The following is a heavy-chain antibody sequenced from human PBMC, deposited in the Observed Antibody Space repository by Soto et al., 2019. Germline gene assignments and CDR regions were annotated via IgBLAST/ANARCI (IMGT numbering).Heavy chain of an antibody. V-gene: IGHV3-15*01. J-gene: IGHJ4*02. D-gene: IGHD6-19*01. CDR3: TTSTGSGWYAFDY. CDR1: GFTFSNAW. CDR2: IKSKTDGGTT. Sequence: PGGSLRLSCAASGFTFSNAWMSWVRQAPGKGREWVGRIKSKTDGGTTDYAAPVKGRSTISRDDSKNTLYLQMNSLKTEDTAVYYCTTSTGSGWYAFDYWGQGTLVAVSS.